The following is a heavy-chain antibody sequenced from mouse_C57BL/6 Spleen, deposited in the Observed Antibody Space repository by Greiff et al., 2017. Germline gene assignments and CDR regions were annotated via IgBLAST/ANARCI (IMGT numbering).Heavy chain of an antibody. CDR1: GFTFSNYW. D-gene: IGHD2-10*02. Sequence: EVKLEESGGGLVQPGGSMKLSCVASGFTFSNYWMNWVRQSPEKGLEWVAQIRLKSDNYATHYAESVKGRFTISRDDSKSSVYLQMNNLRAEDTGIYYCTGTSRYFDVWGTGTTVTVSS. CDR3: TGTSRYFDV. J-gene: IGHJ1*03. V-gene: IGHV6-3*01. CDR2: IRLKSDNYAT.